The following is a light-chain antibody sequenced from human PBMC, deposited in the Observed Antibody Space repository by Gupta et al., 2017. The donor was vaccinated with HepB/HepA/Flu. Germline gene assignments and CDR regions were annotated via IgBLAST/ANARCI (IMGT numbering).Light chain of an antibody. V-gene: IGLV2-14*03. CDR3: SSYTSSSAHVV. CDR1: SSDVINYNY. J-gene: IGLJ2*01. CDR2: DVS. Sequence: HSARTQTDSVSGSPGQWSNISCTGESSDVINYNYVSWYQQHPGKAPKLIIYDVSDRPSGVSNRFSGSKSGNTASLTISGLQAEDEALYHCSSYTSSSAHVVFGGGTKLTVL.